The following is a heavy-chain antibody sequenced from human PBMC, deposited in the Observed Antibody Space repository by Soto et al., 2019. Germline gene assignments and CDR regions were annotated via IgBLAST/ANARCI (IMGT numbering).Heavy chain of an antibody. J-gene: IGHJ4*02. V-gene: IGHV2-5*01. Sequence: QITLKESGPTLVKPTQTLTLTCTFSGFSLSTAAVGVGWIRQPPGQALEWLIVIYSNDDKRYSPSLESRLTITKETSKNQVVLTMTNMDPVDTATYYCARRLGSGYFDYWGQGTLVTISS. CDR1: GFSLSTAAVG. CDR3: ARRLGSGYFDY. D-gene: IGHD1-1*01. CDR2: IYSNDDK.